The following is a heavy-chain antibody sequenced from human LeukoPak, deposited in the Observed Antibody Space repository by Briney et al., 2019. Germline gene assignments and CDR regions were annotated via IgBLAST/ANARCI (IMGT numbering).Heavy chain of an antibody. CDR1: GFTFSSYA. CDR2: ISGSGGST. D-gene: IGHD3-16*01. Sequence: GGSLRLSCAASGFTFSSYAMSWVRQAPGKGLEWVSAISGSGGSTYYADSVKGRFTISRDNSKNTLYLQMNSLRAEDTAVYYCAKGYYDYVWGSYYFDYWGQGILVTVSS. V-gene: IGHV3-23*01. J-gene: IGHJ4*02. CDR3: AKGYYDYVWGSYYFDY.